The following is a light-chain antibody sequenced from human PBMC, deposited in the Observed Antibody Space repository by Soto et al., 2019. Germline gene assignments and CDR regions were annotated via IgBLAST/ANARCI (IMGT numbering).Light chain of an antibody. CDR2: KAS. CDR3: QQYNSYLLT. Sequence: DIQMTQSPSTLSASVGDRVTITCRASQSISSWLAWYQQKPGKAPKLLIYKASSLESGVPSRFSGRGSGTEFTLPISSLHPDDFSTFYCQQYNSYLLTFGGGTKVEIK. CDR1: QSISSW. J-gene: IGKJ4*01. V-gene: IGKV1-5*03.